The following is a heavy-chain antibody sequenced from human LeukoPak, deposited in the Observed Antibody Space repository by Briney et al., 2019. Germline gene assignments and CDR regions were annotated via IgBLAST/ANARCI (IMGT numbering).Heavy chain of an antibody. D-gene: IGHD1-1*01. Sequence: SETLSLTCTVSGGSISSGGYYWSWIRQHPGKGLEWIGYIYHSGSTNYNPSLKSRVTISVDTSKNQFSLKLSSVTAADTAVYYCARSNWNPPDDAFDIWGQGTMVTVSS. V-gene: IGHV4-31*03. CDR1: GGSISSGGYY. CDR2: IYHSGST. CDR3: ARSNWNPPDDAFDI. J-gene: IGHJ3*02.